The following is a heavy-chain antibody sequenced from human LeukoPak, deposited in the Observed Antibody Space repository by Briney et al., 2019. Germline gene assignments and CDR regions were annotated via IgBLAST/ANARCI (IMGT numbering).Heavy chain of an antibody. Sequence: SETLSLTCAVSGYSISSGYYWGWIRQPPGKGLEWIGSIYHSGSTYYNPSLKSRVTISVDTSKNQFSLKLSSVTAADTAVYYCARDGGPVYFDYWGQGTLVTVSS. V-gene: IGHV4-38-2*02. D-gene: IGHD2-15*01. CDR1: GYSISSGYY. CDR3: ARDGGPVYFDY. J-gene: IGHJ4*02. CDR2: IYHSGST.